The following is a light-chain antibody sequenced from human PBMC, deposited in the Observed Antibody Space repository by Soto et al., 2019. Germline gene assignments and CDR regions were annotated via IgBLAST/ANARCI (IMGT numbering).Light chain of an antibody. J-gene: IGKJ4*01. V-gene: IGKV3-15*01. CDR2: GAS. Sequence: EIAMTQSPATLSASPGEIATLSCRASQSVSSNLAWYQQKPGQAPRLLIYGASTRATGIPARFSGSGSGTEFALTISSLQSEDFAVYYCQQYNNWPPLTFGGGNKVEIK. CDR3: QQYNNWPPLT. CDR1: QSVSSN.